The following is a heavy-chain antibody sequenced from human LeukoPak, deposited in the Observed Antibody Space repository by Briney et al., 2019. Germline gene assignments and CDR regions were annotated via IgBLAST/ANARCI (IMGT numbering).Heavy chain of an antibody. D-gene: IGHD5-18*01. Sequence: KPSETLSLTCAVYGGSFSDHYWNWIRQPPGKGLEWIGEINHSGTTNYNASLKSRVTISVDTSKNHFPMKLNSMTAADTAVYYCARKASHFSYGLRAVDYWGQGSLVTVSS. CDR1: GGSFSDHY. CDR2: INHSGTT. V-gene: IGHV4-34*01. CDR3: ARKASHFSYGLRAVDY. J-gene: IGHJ4*02.